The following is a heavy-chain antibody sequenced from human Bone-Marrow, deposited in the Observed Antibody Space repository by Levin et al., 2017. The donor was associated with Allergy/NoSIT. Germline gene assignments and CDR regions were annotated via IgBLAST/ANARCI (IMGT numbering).Heavy chain of an antibody. CDR3: AREPRTYRSTYYPRNGFDY. Sequence: GGSLRLSCAASGFTFSDYSMSWIRQAPGKGLECISYITSSGYSIYYADSVKGRFTISRDTAKNSLYLQMKTLRAEDTAVYYCAREPRTYRSTYYPRNGFDYWGQGALVTVSS. V-gene: IGHV3-11*01. J-gene: IGHJ4*02. CDR2: ITSSGYSI. D-gene: IGHD6-13*01. CDR1: GFTFSDYS.